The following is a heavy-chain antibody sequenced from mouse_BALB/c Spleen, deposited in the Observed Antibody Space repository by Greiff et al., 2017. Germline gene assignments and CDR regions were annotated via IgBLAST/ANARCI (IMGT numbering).Heavy chain of an antibody. CDR3: AREDGYSYAMDY. D-gene: IGHD2-3*01. Sequence: VMLVESGPGLVAPSQSLSITCTVSGFSLTSYGVHWVRQPPGKGLEWLGVIWAGGSTNYNSALMSRLSISKDNSKSQVFLKMNSLQTDDTAMYYCAREDGYSYAMDYWGQGTSVTVSS. J-gene: IGHJ4*01. CDR2: IWAGGST. CDR1: GFSLTSYG. V-gene: IGHV2-9*02.